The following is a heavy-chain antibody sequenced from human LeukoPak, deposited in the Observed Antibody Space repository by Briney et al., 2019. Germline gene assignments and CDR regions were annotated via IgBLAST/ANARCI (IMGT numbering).Heavy chain of an antibody. J-gene: IGHJ6*02. Sequence: PGGSLRLSCAASGFTFSSYRMNWVRQAPGKGLEWVSYISSSSSTIYYADSVEGRFTISRDNAKNSLYLQMNSLRAEDTAVYYCARESVTIVVVPAATRDYYYYGMDVWGQGTTVTVSS. CDR1: GFTFSSYR. D-gene: IGHD2-2*01. V-gene: IGHV3-48*01. CDR2: ISSSSSTI. CDR3: ARESVTIVVVPAATRDYYYYGMDV.